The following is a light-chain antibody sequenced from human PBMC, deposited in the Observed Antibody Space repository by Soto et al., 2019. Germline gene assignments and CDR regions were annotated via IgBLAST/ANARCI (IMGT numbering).Light chain of an antibody. Sequence: QSALTQPASVSGSPGQSITISCTGTSSDVGSYNLVSWYQQRPGKAPKLMIYEVSKRPSGVSNRFSGSKSGNTASLTISGLQAEAEADYSCCSYAGSSTWVFGGGTKLTVL. V-gene: IGLV2-23*02. CDR1: SSDVGSYNL. CDR3: CSYAGSSTWV. CDR2: EVS. J-gene: IGLJ3*02.